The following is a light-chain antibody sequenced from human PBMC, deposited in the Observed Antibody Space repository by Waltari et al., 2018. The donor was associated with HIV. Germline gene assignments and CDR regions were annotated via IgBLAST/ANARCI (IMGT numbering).Light chain of an antibody. CDR2: KIS. J-gene: IGKJ1*01. Sequence: EAVLTQSPVSLSVALGRPASISCRPSQSLIYTDGNTYLNWFHQRPGQSPRRLIYKISNRDSGVPDRFSASGSVTEFTLHISRVEAEDVGIFYCMQSTHWPGTFGQGTKVEFQ. CDR3: MQSTHWPGT. CDR1: QSLIYTDGNTY. V-gene: IGKV2-30*01.